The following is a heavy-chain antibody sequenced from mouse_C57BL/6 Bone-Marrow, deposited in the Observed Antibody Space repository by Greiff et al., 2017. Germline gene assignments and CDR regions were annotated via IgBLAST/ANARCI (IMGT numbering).Heavy chain of an antibody. CDR3: ARPFFYYYGSSPHYYAMDY. Sequence: QVQLQQPGAELVRPGTSVKLSCKASGYTFTSYWMHWVKQRPGQGLEWIGVIDPSDSYTNYNQKFKGKATLTVDTSSSTAYMQLSSLTSEDSAVYYCARPFFYYYGSSPHYYAMDYWGQGTSVTVSS. CDR1: GYTFTSYW. J-gene: IGHJ4*01. CDR2: IDPSDSYT. D-gene: IGHD1-1*01. V-gene: IGHV1-59*01.